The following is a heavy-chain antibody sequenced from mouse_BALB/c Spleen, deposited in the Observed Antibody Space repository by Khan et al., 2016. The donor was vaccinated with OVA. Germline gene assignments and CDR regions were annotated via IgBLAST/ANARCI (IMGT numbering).Heavy chain of an antibody. CDR3: ARPPYFSYTLDY. V-gene: IGHV9-3-1*01. Sequence: QIQLVQFGPELKKPGETVKISCKASGYTFTNYGMNWVKQSPGKALKWMGWINTYTGEPTYADDFKGRFAFSLETSASTAYLQINNLKNEDTATYFCARPPYFSYTLDYWGQGTSVTVSS. J-gene: IGHJ4*01. CDR2: INTYTGEP. D-gene: IGHD2-10*01. CDR1: GYTFTNYG.